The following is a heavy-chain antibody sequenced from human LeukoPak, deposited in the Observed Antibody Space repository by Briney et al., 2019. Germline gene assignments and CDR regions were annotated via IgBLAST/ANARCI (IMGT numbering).Heavy chain of an antibody. D-gene: IGHD2-15*01. V-gene: IGHV1-69*04. Sequence: SVKVSCKASGGTFSSYAISWVRQAPGQGLEWMGRIIPILGIANYAQKFQGRVTITADKSTSTAYMELSSLRSEDTAVYYCARDVVVVVAATFYYYYGMDVWGQGTTVTVPS. CDR1: GGTFSSYA. CDR3: ARDVVVVVAATFYYYYGMDV. J-gene: IGHJ6*02. CDR2: IIPILGIA.